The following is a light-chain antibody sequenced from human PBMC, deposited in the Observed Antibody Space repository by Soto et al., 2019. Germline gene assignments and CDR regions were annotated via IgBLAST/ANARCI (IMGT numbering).Light chain of an antibody. CDR3: TSYTSSGTYV. V-gene: IGLV2-14*01. CDR2: DVS. CDR1: SSDVGGYNY. Sequence: QSALTQPASVSGSPGQSITISCTGTSSDVGGYNYVSWHQQHPGKAPKLTIYDVSSRPSGVSNRFSASKSGNTASLTSSGLNAEDEADYYCTSYTSSGTYVFGIGTKVTVL. J-gene: IGLJ1*01.